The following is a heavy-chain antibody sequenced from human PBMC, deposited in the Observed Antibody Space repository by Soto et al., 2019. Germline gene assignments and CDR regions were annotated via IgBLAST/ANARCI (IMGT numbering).Heavy chain of an antibody. CDR1: GFTFSSYN. D-gene: IGHD6-13*01. CDR2: IHSGSSSI. J-gene: IGHJ4*02. Sequence: LRLSCSASGFTFSSYNMIWVRQAPGEGLEWISFIHSGSSSIYYAASVQGRFTISRDNAKNSLFLQMNSLRVEDTGVYYCARAFAGNASSDYWGQGALVTVSS. V-gene: IGHV3-21*06. CDR3: ARAFAGNASSDY.